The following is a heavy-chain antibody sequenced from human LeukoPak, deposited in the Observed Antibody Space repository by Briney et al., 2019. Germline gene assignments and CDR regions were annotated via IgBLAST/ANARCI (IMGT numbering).Heavy chain of an antibody. J-gene: IGHJ4*02. CDR2: INPSGGST. D-gene: IGHD5-24*01. Sequence: ASVKVSCKASGYTFTSYYMHWVRQAPGQGLEWMGIINPSGGSTRYAQKFQGRVTMTRDTSTSTVYMELSSLRSEDTAVYYCARDEVYGYNYGGLDYWGQGTLVTVSS. CDR1: GYTFTSYY. CDR3: ARDEVYGYNYGGLDY. V-gene: IGHV1-46*01.